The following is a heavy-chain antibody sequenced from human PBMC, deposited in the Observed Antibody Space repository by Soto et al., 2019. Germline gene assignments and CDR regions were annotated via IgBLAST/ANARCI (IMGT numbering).Heavy chain of an antibody. CDR3: ASGSYGPAGSFYYFDY. J-gene: IGHJ4*02. D-gene: IGHD3-10*01. V-gene: IGHV1-69*06. CDR2: IIPIFGTA. CDR1: GGTFSSYA. Sequence: SVKVSCKASGGTFSSYAISWVRQAPGQELEWMGGIIPIFGTANYAQKFQGRVTITADKATSTAYMELSSLRSEDTAVYYCASGSYGPAGSFYYFDYWGQGTLVTVSS.